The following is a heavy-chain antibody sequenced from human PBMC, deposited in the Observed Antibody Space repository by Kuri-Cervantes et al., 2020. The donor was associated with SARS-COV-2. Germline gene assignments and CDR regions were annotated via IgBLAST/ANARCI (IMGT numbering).Heavy chain of an antibody. CDR3: ARGGYSTRPPSYYYMDV. D-gene: IGHD5-18*01. V-gene: IGHV3-21*01. CDR1: GFTFSSYA. CDR2: ISSISSFI. Sequence: GESLKISCAASGFTFSSYAMNWVRQAPGKGLEWVSSISSISSFIYYADAVKGRFTISRDNAKNSLYLQMNSLRAEDTAVYYCARGGYSTRPPSYYYMDVWGKGTTVTVSS. J-gene: IGHJ6*03.